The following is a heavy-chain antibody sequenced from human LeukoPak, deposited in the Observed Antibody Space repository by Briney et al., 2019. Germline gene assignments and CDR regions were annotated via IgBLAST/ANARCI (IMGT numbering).Heavy chain of an antibody. Sequence: GGSLRLSSAASGFTFDDYAMHWVRQAPGKGLEWVSGISWNSGSIGYADSVKGRFTISRDNAKNSLYLQMNSLRAEDTALYYCAKDKMATIMGWFDPWGQGTLVTVSS. CDR2: ISWNSGSI. V-gene: IGHV3-9*01. CDR3: AKDKMATIMGWFDP. CDR1: GFTFDDYA. D-gene: IGHD5-24*01. J-gene: IGHJ5*02.